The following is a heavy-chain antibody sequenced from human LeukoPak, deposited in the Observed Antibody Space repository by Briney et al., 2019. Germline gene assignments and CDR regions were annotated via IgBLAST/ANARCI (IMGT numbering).Heavy chain of an antibody. CDR3: ARLREIPVFGVVTKFTSYFDY. Sequence: GGSLRLSCAASGFTFSNYWMSWVRQAPGKGLEWMANINQDGSEKYYVDSVKGRFTISRDNAKNSLYLQMNSLRAEDTAVYYCARLREIPVFGVVTKFTSYFDYWGQGTLVTVSS. D-gene: IGHD3-3*01. CDR1: GFTFSNYW. J-gene: IGHJ4*02. CDR2: INQDGSEK. V-gene: IGHV3-7*01.